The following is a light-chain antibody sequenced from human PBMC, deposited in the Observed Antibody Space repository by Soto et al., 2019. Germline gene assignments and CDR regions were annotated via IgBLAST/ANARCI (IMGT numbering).Light chain of an antibody. CDR2: AAS. Sequence: DIQLTQSPSFLSASVGDRVTITCRASQRIGSYLAWYQQKPGKAPKLLIYAASTLQSGVPSTFRGSGSGTEFTLTISSLQPEDFATYYGQQLNSYPRITFGQGTRLEIK. V-gene: IGKV1-9*01. CDR1: QRIGSY. CDR3: QQLNSYPRIT. J-gene: IGKJ5*01.